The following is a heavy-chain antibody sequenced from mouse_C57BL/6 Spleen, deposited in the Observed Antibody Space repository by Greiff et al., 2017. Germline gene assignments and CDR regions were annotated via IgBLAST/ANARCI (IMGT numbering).Heavy chain of an antibody. CDR3: ARKDGNYDAMDY. V-gene: IGHV1-80*01. CDR2: IYPGDGDT. J-gene: IGHJ4*01. D-gene: IGHD2-1*01. CDR1: GYAFSSYW. Sequence: VKLMESGAELVKPGASVKISCKASGYAFSSYWMNWVKQRPGKGLEWIGQIYPGDGDTNYNGKFKGKATLTADKSSSTAYMQLSSLTSEDSAVYFCARKDGNYDAMDYWGQGTSVTVSS.